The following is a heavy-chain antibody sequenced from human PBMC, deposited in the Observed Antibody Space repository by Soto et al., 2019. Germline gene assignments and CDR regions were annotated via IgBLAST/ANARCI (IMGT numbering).Heavy chain of an antibody. J-gene: IGHJ5*02. V-gene: IGHV3-64D*06. CDR1: GFTFSSYA. Sequence: GSLRLSCSASGFTFSSYAMHWVRQAPGKGLEYVSAISSNGGSTYYADSVKGRFTISRDNSKNTLYLQMSSLRAEDTAVYYCVKDHLYDSSGYDFWFDPWGQGTLVTVSS. CDR3: VKDHLYDSSGYDFWFDP. D-gene: IGHD3-22*01. CDR2: ISSNGGST.